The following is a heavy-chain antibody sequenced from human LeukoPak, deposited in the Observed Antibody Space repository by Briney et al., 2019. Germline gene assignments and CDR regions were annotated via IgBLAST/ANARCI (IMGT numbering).Heavy chain of an antibody. Sequence: ASVKVSCKASGGTFSSYAISWVRQAPGQGLEWMGWINPNSGGTNYAQKFQGRVTMTRDTSISTVYMELSRLRSDDTAVYYCARAPPIYCSGGSCPKNYNWFDPWGQGTLVTVSS. CDR1: GGTFSSYA. J-gene: IGHJ5*02. D-gene: IGHD2-15*01. V-gene: IGHV1-2*02. CDR3: ARAPPIYCSGGSCPKNYNWFDP. CDR2: INPNSGGT.